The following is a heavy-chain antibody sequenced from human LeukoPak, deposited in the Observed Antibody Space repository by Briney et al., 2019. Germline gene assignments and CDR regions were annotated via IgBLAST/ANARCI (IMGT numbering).Heavy chain of an antibody. Sequence: QAGGSLRLSCAASGFTFSSYAMHWVRQAPGKGLEWVAVISYDGSNKYYADSVKGRFTISRDNSKNTLYLQMNSLRAEDTAVYYCARGSGSSGWYFAWLYYYGMDVWGQGTTVTVSS. CDR1: GFTFSSYA. CDR3: ARGSGSSGWYFAWLYYYGMDV. CDR2: ISYDGSNK. D-gene: IGHD6-19*01. J-gene: IGHJ6*02. V-gene: IGHV3-30-3*01.